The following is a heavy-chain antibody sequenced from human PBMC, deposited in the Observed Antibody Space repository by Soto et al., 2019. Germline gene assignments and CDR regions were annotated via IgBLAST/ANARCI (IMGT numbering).Heavy chain of an antibody. D-gene: IGHD6-13*01. CDR2: IYYSGTT. V-gene: IGHV4-59*04. J-gene: IGHJ4*02. CDR3: ARRHSSTFFDY. Sequence: PSETLSLTCTVSGGSISSYYWSWVRQPPGKGLEWFAYIYYSGTTYYNPSLKSRVTMSRDTSKNQFSLKLSSVTATDTAVYYCARRHSSTFFDYWGQGTLVTVSS. CDR1: GGSISSYY.